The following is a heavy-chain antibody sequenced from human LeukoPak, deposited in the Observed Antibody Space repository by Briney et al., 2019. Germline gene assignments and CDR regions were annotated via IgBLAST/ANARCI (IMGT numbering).Heavy chain of an antibody. J-gene: IGHJ3*02. V-gene: IGHV5-51*01. CDR2: IYPGDSGT. CDR3: ARRYYYDSSRYYEDSFDI. CDR1: GYSFPIFW. Sequence: GESLKISCKGSGYSFPIFWIGWVRQTPGKGLEWMGIIYPGDSGTRYSPSFQGQVTISADKSISTAYLQWSSLKASDTAMYYCARRYYYDSSRYYEDSFDIWGQGTMVTVSS. D-gene: IGHD3-22*01.